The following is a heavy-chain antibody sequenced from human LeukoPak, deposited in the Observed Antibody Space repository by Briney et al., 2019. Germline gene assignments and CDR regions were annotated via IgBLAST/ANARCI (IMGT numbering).Heavy chain of an antibody. CDR1: GYTFTSYD. V-gene: IGHV1-8*03. J-gene: IGHJ4*02. D-gene: IGHD3-3*01. CDR2: MNPNSGNT. CDR3: ARSRSYDFWSGYHTYYFDY. Sequence: ASVKVSCKASGYTFTSYDINWVRQATGQGLEWMGWMNPNSGNTGYAQKFQGRVTITRNTFISTAYMELSSLRSEDTAVYYCARSRSYDFWSGYHTYYFDYWGQGTLVTVSS.